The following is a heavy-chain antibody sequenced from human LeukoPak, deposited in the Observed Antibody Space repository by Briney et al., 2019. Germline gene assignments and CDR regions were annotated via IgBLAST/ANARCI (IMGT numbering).Heavy chain of an antibody. CDR1: GYRFTGYW. Sequence: GGPRQISSQGSGYRFTGYWIGGARQVSGKGREWRGIIYPGESDTRNRPCFQGEVPIPADKSISTAYLQCSILKSSDTAIYYCARLPSIVRGVIGFDYWGQGTLVTVSS. D-gene: IGHD3-10*01. CDR3: ARLPSIVRGVIGFDY. V-gene: IGHV5-51*01. CDR2: IYPGESDT. J-gene: IGHJ4*02.